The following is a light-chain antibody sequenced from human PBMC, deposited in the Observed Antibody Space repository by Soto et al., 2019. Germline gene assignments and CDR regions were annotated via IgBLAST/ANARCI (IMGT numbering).Light chain of an antibody. CDR2: GAS. V-gene: IGKV3-20*01. CDR1: QSVSSSY. J-gene: IGKJ5*01. Sequence: EIVLTQSPGTLSLSPGERATLSCRASQSVSSSYLAWYQQKTGQPPRLLIYGASSRATGIPDRFSGSGSGTDFTLTISRLEPEDFAVFYCQHYDSLPITFGQGTRLETK. CDR3: QHYDSLPIT.